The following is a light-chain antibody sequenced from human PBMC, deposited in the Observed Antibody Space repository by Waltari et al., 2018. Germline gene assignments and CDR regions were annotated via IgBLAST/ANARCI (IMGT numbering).Light chain of an antibody. CDR2: GAS. J-gene: IGKJ4*01. Sequence: EVVMTQSPGTLSVSPGEGATLSCRASQTISNNVAWHQQNPGQAPRVLIFGASTSATGIPARFSGSGSGTEFTLTISSLQSEDSAVYYCQQYNKWPLTFGGGTKVEI. V-gene: IGKV3-15*01. CDR3: QQYNKWPLT. CDR1: QTISNN.